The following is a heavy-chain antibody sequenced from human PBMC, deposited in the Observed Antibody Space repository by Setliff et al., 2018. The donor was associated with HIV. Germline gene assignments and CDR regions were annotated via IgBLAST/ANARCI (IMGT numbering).Heavy chain of an antibody. CDR2: ISSGGNT. D-gene: IGHD2-8*02. V-gene: IGHV4-39*01. Sequence: SETLSLTCTVSGVSITSTNFYWGWIRQPPGKGLEWIGSISSGGNTHYNTSLKSRVTMSIDTSNNQFSLKLSSVTAADTSVYHCARLYLNTGGYWASTYRYLDLWGRGTLVTVSS. CDR3: ARLYLNTGGYWASTYRYLDL. J-gene: IGHJ2*01. CDR1: GVSITSTNFY.